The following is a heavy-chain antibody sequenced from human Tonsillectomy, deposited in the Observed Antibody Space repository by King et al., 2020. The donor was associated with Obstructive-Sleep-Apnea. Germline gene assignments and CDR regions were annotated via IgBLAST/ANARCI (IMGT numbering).Heavy chain of an antibody. V-gene: IGHV3-7*03. D-gene: IGHD2-2*01. Sequence: VQLVESGGGLVQPGGSLRLSCAASGFTFNNYWVNWVRQAPGKGLEWVANIKQDGREKYYVDSVKGRFTISRDNGKNSLYLQMNSLRADDTAVYYCARGGAAMGREFDYWGQGTLVTVSS. CDR3: ARGGAAMGREFDY. CDR2: IKQDGREK. CDR1: GFTFNNYW. J-gene: IGHJ4*02.